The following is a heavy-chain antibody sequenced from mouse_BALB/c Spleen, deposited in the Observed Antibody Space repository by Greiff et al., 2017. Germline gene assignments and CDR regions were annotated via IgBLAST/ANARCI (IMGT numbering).Heavy chain of an antibody. CDR1: GFAFSSYD. V-gene: IGHV5-12-1*01. Sequence: EVMLVESGGGLVKPGGSLKLSCAASGFAFSSYDMSWVRQTPEKRLEWVAYISSGGGSTYYPDTVKGRFTISRDNARNILYLQMSSLRSEDTAMYYCARGFYGNYFYAMDYWGQGTSVTVSS. J-gene: IGHJ4*01. CDR3: ARGFYGNYFYAMDY. D-gene: IGHD2-1*01. CDR2: ISSGGGST.